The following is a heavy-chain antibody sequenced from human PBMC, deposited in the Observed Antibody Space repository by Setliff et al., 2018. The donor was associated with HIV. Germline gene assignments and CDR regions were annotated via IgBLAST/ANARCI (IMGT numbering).Heavy chain of an antibody. D-gene: IGHD3-3*01. CDR2: ISWNSGSV. Sequence: PGGSLRLSCAASGFTFGSYWMSWVRQVPGKGPEWVATISWNSGSVAYADSVKGRFAISRDNSKNSLYLQMNSLRAEDMALYYCAKDTSPSYDFWSGFDYWGQGTLVTVSS. J-gene: IGHJ4*02. CDR3: AKDTSPSYDFWSGFDY. V-gene: IGHV3-9*03. CDR1: GFTFGSYW.